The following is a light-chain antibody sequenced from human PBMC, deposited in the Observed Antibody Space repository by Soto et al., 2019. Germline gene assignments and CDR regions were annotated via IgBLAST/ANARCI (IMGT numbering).Light chain of an antibody. J-gene: IGKJ1*01. V-gene: IGKV3-20*01. Sequence: EIVLKQSPGTLSLSPGERATLSCRASQSVSSSYLAWYQQKPGQAPRLLIYRASSRATGIPDRFSGSGSGTDFTLTISRLEPEDFAVYYCQQYGSYWTFGQGTKVEIK. CDR2: RAS. CDR1: QSVSSSY. CDR3: QQYGSYWT.